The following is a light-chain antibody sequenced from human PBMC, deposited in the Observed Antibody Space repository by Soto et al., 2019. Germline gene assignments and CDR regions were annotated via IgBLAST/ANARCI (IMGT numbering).Light chain of an antibody. CDR1: QSISSN. V-gene: IGKV3-15*01. J-gene: IGKJ4*01. CDR2: RTS. CDR3: KQYNTWPRAT. Sequence: EIVMTQSPATLSVSPGERATLSCRASQSISSNLAWYQQKPGQAPRLLMFRTSSRATGFPARFSGSGSGTEFNLTISSLQSEDLGVYYCKQYNTWPRATFGGGTKVEIK.